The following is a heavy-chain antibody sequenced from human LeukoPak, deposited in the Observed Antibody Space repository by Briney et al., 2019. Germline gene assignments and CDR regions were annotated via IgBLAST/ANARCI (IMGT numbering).Heavy chain of an antibody. CDR2: IYSGGST. J-gene: IGHJ5*02. Sequence: TGGSLRLSCAASGFTVSSNYMSWVRQAPGKGLEWVSVIYSGGSTYYADSVEGRFTISRDNSKNTLYLQMNSLRAEDTAVYYCARDMMNSWYWNWFDPWGQGTLVTVSS. CDR3: ARDMMNSWYWNWFDP. V-gene: IGHV3-66*01. D-gene: IGHD6-13*01. CDR1: GFTVSSNY.